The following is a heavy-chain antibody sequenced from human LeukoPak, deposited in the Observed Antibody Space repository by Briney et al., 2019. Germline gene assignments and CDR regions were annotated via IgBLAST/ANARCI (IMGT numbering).Heavy chain of an antibody. CDR2: IYYSGST. V-gene: IGHV4-39*01. Sequence: PSETLSLTCTVSGGSISSSNYYWGWIRQPPGKGLEWIGNIYYSGSTYYKPSLKTRVTISVGTSKNQFSLKLTSVTAADTAVYYCARHASVDGNWPRPLDYWGQGSLVTVSS. J-gene: IGHJ4*02. D-gene: IGHD6-19*01. CDR1: GGSISSSNYY. CDR3: ARHASVDGNWPRPLDY.